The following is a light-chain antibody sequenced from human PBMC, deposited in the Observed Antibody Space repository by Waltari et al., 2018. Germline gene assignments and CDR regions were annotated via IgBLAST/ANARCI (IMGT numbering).Light chain of an antibody. Sequence: QSALTQPASVSGTPGQSITISCTGTTSDVGNYDLVSWYQQHPGKAPKLLICEVNKRPSGLSSRFSGSKSGNTASLTISGLQAEDEADYYCCSYAGRGTYVFGSGTKVTVL. J-gene: IGLJ1*01. CDR3: CSYAGRGTYV. CDR2: EVN. V-gene: IGLV2-23*02. CDR1: TSDVGNYDL.